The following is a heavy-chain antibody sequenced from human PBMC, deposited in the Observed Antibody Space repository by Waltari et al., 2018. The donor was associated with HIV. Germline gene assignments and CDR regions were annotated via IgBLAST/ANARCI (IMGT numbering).Heavy chain of an antibody. Sequence: QVQLVQSGAEVKKPGASVKVSCKVSGYTLTELSMHWVRQAPGKGLEWMGNFGPEEDETIYAQKFQGRITMTEDTSSDTAYMELSSLTSGDTAVYYCATDFSGMVRAYSYYSLDVWGQGTTVTVSS. CDR2: FGPEEDET. CDR3: ATDFSGMVRAYSYYSLDV. V-gene: IGHV1-24*01. CDR1: GYTLTELS. D-gene: IGHD3-10*01. J-gene: IGHJ6*02.